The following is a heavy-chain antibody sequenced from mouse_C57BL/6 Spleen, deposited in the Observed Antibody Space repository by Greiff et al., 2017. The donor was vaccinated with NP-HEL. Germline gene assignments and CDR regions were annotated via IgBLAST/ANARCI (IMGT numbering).Heavy chain of an antibody. V-gene: IGHV1-55*01. CDR3: ALYAMDY. J-gene: IGHJ4*01. CDR2: IYPGSGST. D-gene: IGHD2-12*01. Sequence: QVQLQQPGAELVKPGASVKMSCKASGYTFTSYWITWVKQRPGQGLEWIGDIYPGSGSTNYNEKFKSKATLTADTSSSTAYMQLSSLTSEDSAVYYCALYAMDYWGQGTSVTVSS. CDR1: GYTFTSYW.